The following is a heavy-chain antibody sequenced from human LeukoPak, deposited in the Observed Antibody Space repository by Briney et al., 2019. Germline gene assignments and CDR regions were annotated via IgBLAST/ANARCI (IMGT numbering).Heavy chain of an antibody. CDR3: ARDHKYCTNGVCYNYYYYYMDV. D-gene: IGHD2-8*01. Sequence: SETLSLTCTVSGGSISSYYWSWIRQPAGKGLEWIVRIYTSGSTNYNPSLKSRVTMSVDTSKNQFSLKLSSVTAADTAVYYCARDHKYCTNGVCYNYYYYYMDVWGKGTTVTVSS. CDR2: IYTSGST. CDR1: GGSISSYY. V-gene: IGHV4-4*07. J-gene: IGHJ6*03.